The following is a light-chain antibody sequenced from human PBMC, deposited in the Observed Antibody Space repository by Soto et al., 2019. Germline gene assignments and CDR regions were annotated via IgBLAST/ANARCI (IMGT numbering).Light chain of an antibody. Sequence: ALTQPASLSGFPGQSITISCTGTSSDIGAYDYVSWFQQHPGKAPKLMISEVNNRPSGVSNRFSGSKSGNTAYLTISGLQVEDEAEYFCFPFTTTSTHVFGTGTKVTVL. CDR1: SSDIGAYDY. CDR2: EVN. J-gene: IGLJ1*01. CDR3: FPFTTTSTHV. V-gene: IGLV2-14*01.